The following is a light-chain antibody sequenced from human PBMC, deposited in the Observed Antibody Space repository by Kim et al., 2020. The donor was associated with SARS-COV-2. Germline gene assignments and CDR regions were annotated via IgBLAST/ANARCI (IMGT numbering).Light chain of an antibody. Sequence: QSALTQPPSASGSPGQSVTISCTGTSSDVGGYNFVSWYQQHPGKAPKLMIYEVNKRPSGVPDRFSGSKSDNTASLTVSGLQAEDEADYYCSSYAGSNSFVFGTGTKVTVL. CDR1: SSDVGGYNF. CDR3: SSYAGSNSFV. J-gene: IGLJ1*01. CDR2: EVN. V-gene: IGLV2-8*01.